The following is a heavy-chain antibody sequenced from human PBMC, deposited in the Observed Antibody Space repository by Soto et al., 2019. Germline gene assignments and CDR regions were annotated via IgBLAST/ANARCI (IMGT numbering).Heavy chain of an antibody. CDR2: INAGNGNT. Sequence: QVPLVQSGAEVKKPGASVKVSCKASGYTFTSYAMHWVRQAPGQRLEWMGWINAGNGNTKYSQKFQGRVTITRDTSASTAYMELSSLRSEDTAVYYCARDGDIVVVPATLDYWGQGTLVTVSS. V-gene: IGHV1-3*01. D-gene: IGHD2-2*01. CDR3: ARDGDIVVVPATLDY. J-gene: IGHJ4*02. CDR1: GYTFTSYA.